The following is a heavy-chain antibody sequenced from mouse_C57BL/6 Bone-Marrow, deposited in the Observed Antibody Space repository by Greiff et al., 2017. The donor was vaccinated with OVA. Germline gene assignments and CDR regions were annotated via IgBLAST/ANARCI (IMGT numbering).Heavy chain of an antibody. Sequence: EVKLMESGGGLVQPGGSLKLSCAASGFTFSDYGMAWVRQAPRTGPEWVAFISNLAYSIYYADTVTGRFTISRENAKNTLYLEMRSLRSEDTAMYYCARPSTVVDWYFDVWGTGTTVTVSS. CDR3: ARPSTVVDWYFDV. CDR1: GFTFSDYG. V-gene: IGHV5-15*01. CDR2: ISNLAYSI. D-gene: IGHD1-1*01. J-gene: IGHJ1*03.